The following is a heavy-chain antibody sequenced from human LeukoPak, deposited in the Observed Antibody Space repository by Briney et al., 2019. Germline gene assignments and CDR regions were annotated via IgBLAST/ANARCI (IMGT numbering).Heavy chain of an antibody. CDR2: LWYDGSNE. CDR3: AKGMTTGPRSVYHYMDV. Sequence: PGGSLRLSCVASGFTFSSYGMHWVRQAPGKGLEWVSLLWYDGSNEYYADSVKGRFTISRDNSKSTLNLQMNSLRAEDTAVYYCAKGMTTGPRSVYHYMDVWGKGTTVTVSS. V-gene: IGHV3-33*06. D-gene: IGHD4-17*01. J-gene: IGHJ6*03. CDR1: GFTFSSYG.